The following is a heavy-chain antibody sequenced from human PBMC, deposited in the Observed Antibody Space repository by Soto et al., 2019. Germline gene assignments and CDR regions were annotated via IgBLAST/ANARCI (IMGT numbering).Heavy chain of an antibody. CDR2: ISSSGSTT. J-gene: IGHJ4*02. Sequence: EVQLVESGGGSVEPGGSLRLSCEVSGFTFSSYEMSWVRQAPGKGLECIAYISSSGSTTDHADSVKGRFTVSRDNAKNSLYLEMNRLEVEDSGIYYCAREENYYESSGYAARYFDYWGQGALVTVSS. V-gene: IGHV3-48*03. CDR1: GFTFSSYE. CDR3: AREENYYESSGYAARYFDY. D-gene: IGHD3-22*01.